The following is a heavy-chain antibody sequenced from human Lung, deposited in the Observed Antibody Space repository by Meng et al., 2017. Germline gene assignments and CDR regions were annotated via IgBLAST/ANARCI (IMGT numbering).Heavy chain of an antibody. D-gene: IGHD3-22*01. CDR3: ARRVHDGSGHHYFDY. CDR1: GGSTTSTSYY. CDR2: IGYSGTI. V-gene: IGHV4-39*01. J-gene: IGHJ4*02. Sequence: QLELQDSGPGLVKPSATLSLTCPVSGGSTTSTSYYWDWFRQSPAKGLEWIGTIGYSGTIVYNPSLSSRVTMTLDTSKNQFSLKLSSVTAPGTAVYYCARRVHDGSGHHYFDYWGQGTLVTVSS.